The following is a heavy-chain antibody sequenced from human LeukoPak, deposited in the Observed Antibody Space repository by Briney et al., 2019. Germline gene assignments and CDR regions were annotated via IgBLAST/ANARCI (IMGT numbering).Heavy chain of an antibody. V-gene: IGHV1-69*05. CDR3: ARDKGYSSGWFREFDY. CDR2: IIPTFGTA. J-gene: IGHJ4*02. Sequence: SVKVSCXASGGTFSSYAISWVRQAPGQGLEWMGGIIPTFGTANYAQKFQGRVTITTDESTSTAYMELSSLRSEDTAVYYCARDKGYSSGWFREFDYWGQGTLVTVSS. CDR1: GGTFSSYA. D-gene: IGHD6-19*01.